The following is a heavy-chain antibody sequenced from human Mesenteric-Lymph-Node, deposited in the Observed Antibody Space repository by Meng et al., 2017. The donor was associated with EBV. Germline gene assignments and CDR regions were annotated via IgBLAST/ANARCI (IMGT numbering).Heavy chain of an antibody. V-gene: IGHV1-3*01. D-gene: IGHD6-13*01. CDR3: VREGSSWYGGGFYDY. CDR2: LNAANGNT. Sequence: QAQLVKCGAEVKKPGASVKVSCKAFGYSFTTYAIPWVRQAPGQRLEFVGWLNAANGNTRYSQRLQGRVTLTSDTSASTAYMELTSLISEDAAVYYCVREGSSWYGGGFYDYWGQGTLVTVSS. J-gene: IGHJ4*02. CDR1: GYSFTTYA.